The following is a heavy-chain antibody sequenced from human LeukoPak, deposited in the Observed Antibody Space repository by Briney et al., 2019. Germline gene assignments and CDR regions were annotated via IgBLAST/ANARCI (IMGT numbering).Heavy chain of an antibody. V-gene: IGHV3-48*03. Sequence: PGGSLRLSCAASGFTFSSYEMNWVRQAPGKGLEWVSYISSSGSTIYYADSVKGRFTISRDNAKNSLYLQMNSLRAEDTGVYYCARTGRGHDFWSGSYYYMDVWGKGTTVTVSS. CDR2: ISSSGSTI. CDR1: GFTFSSYE. CDR3: ARTGRGHDFWSGSYYYMDV. D-gene: IGHD3-3*01. J-gene: IGHJ6*03.